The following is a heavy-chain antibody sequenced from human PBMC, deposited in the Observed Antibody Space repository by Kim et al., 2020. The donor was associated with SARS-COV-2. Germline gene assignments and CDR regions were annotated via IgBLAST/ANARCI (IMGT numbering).Heavy chain of an antibody. CDR3: ARAVGPFDY. Sequence: SNKYYADSVKGRFTISRDNSNNMLYLQMNSLRAEDTAVYYCARAVGPFDYWGQGTLVTVSS. D-gene: IGHD2-15*01. V-gene: IGHV3-33*01. J-gene: IGHJ4*02. CDR2: SNK.